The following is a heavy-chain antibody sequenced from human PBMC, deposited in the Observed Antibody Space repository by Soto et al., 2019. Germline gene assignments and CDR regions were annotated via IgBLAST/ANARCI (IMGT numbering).Heavy chain of an antibody. V-gene: IGHV3-33*01. D-gene: IGHD3-22*01. J-gene: IGHJ4*02. CDR2: IWYDGSKK. Sequence: QVQLVESGGGVVQPGRSLRLSCAASGFIFSSYGMHWVRQAPGKGLEWVAVIWYDGSKKYYADSVKGRFTISRDNSKNTMYLQMNSLRAEDTAVYYCARDRDYFDTSGYYHYFDYWGQGTLVTVSS. CDR1: GFIFSSYG. CDR3: ARDRDYFDTSGYYHYFDY.